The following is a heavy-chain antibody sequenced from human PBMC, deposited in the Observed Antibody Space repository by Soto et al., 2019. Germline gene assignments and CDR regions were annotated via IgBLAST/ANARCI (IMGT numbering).Heavy chain of an antibody. J-gene: IGHJ4*02. Sequence: EVQLLESGGGLVQPGGSLRLSCAASGFTFSSYAMNWVRQAPGKGPEWVSAISGSGGSTYYADSVKGRFTISRDNSKNTLYLQMNILRFEDTAVYYCAKDPSYYYGSGFDYWGQGTLVTVSS. CDR2: ISGSGGST. D-gene: IGHD3-10*01. CDR3: AKDPSYYYGSGFDY. V-gene: IGHV3-23*01. CDR1: GFTFSSYA.